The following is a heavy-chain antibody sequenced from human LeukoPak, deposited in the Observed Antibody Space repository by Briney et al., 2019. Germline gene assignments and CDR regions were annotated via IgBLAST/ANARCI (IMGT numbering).Heavy chain of an antibody. D-gene: IGHD3-10*01. CDR3: VTGQVVRGVRGVWFDP. J-gene: IGHJ5*02. CDR2: LDPEVGET. CDR1: GHSLIDLS. V-gene: IGHV1-24*01. Sequence: ASVNVSCKVSGHSLIDLSMHWVRQGPGKGREWMGVLDPEVGETIYAQKLQGRATMAEDTSTDTPNMFLSNLTSEDTAVYFCVTGQVVRGVRGVWFDPWGQGTLVTVSS.